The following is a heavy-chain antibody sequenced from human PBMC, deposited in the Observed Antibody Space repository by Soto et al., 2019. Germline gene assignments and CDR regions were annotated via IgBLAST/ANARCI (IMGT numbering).Heavy chain of an antibody. V-gene: IGHV3-53*01. Sequence: EVQLVESGGGLIQPGGSLRLSCAASGFTVTSYRMSWVRPAPGKGLEWGSVIYGGGSTSYAASVKGRFTISRDDSKNTRYIQMNSLTAEDTAVYYCTRGTTTASGPVYWGQGTLVTVSS. CDR2: IYGGGST. D-gene: IGHD4-17*01. CDR3: TRGTTTASGPVY. J-gene: IGHJ4*02. CDR1: GFTVTSYR.